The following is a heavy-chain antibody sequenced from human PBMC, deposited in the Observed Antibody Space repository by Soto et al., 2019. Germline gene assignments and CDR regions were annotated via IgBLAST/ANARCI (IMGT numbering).Heavy chain of an antibody. CDR2: IIPIFGTA. Sequence: SVKVSCKASGGTFSSDAISWVRQAPGEGLEWMGGIIPIFGTANYAQKFQGRVTITADESTSTAYMELSSLRSEDTAVYYCARGFRGGGYSYGPEPYYYYGMDVWGQGTTVTVSS. V-gene: IGHV1-69*13. CDR1: GGTFSSDA. CDR3: ARGFRGGGYSYGPEPYYYYGMDV. D-gene: IGHD5-18*01. J-gene: IGHJ6*02.